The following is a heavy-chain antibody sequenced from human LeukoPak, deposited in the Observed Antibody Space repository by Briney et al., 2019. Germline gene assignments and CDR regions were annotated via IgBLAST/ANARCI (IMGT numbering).Heavy chain of an antibody. Sequence: PGGTLRLSCAASGFTFSSYGMSWVRQAPGKGLEWVGRIRSKVNRYTTEFAASVKGRFSISRDESQNSLYLQMNSLQIEDTAIYYCSRVDSGYDNDYWGQGTLVTVSS. J-gene: IGHJ4*02. D-gene: IGHD5-12*01. CDR1: GFTFSSYG. CDR2: IRSKVNRYTT. CDR3: SRVDSGYDNDY. V-gene: IGHV3-72*01.